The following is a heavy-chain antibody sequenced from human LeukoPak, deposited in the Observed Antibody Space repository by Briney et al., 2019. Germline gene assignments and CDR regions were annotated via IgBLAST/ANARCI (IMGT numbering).Heavy chain of an antibody. CDR3: AKMGQWLVLGAFDI. V-gene: IGHV3-30*02. Sequence: QPGGYLRLSCAASGFTFSSYGMHWVRQAPGKGLEWVAFIRYDGSNKYYADSVKGRLTISRDNSKNTLYLQMNSLRAEDTAVYYCAKMGQWLVLGAFDIWGQGTMVTVSS. CDR2: IRYDGSNK. J-gene: IGHJ3*02. D-gene: IGHD6-19*01. CDR1: GFTFSSYG.